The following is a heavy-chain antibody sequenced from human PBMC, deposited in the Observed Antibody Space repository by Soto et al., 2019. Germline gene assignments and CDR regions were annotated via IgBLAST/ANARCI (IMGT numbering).Heavy chain of an antibody. CDR2: IYNSGST. Sequence: PSETLSLTCTVSGGSISSYYWNWIRQPPGKGLEWIGYIYNSGSTNYNPSLKSRVTISVDTSKNQFSLKLSSVTAADTAVYYCARAWGFYFDFWARGILVTVSS. J-gene: IGHJ4*02. D-gene: IGHD1-26*01. CDR1: GGSISSYY. V-gene: IGHV4-59*01. CDR3: ARAWGFYFDF.